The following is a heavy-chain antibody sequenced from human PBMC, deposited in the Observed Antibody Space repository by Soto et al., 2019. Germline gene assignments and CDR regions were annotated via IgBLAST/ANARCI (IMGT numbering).Heavy chain of an antibody. CDR2: ISGSGGST. Sequence: GGSLRLSCAASGFTFSSYAMSWVRQAPGKGLEWVSAISGSGGSTYYADSVKGRFTISRDNSKNTLYLQMNSLRAEDAAVYYWDSRPRGSGSYYNWYFDLWGRGTLVTVSS. CDR1: GFTFSSYA. V-gene: IGHV3-23*01. D-gene: IGHD3-10*01. J-gene: IGHJ2*01. CDR3: DSRPRGSGSYYNWYFDL.